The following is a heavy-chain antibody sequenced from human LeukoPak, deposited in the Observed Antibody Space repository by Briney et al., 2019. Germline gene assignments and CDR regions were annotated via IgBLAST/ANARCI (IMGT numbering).Heavy chain of an antibody. D-gene: IGHD2-2*01. CDR3: ASRQPMG. Sequence: PGGSLRLSCTASGFTFGDYAMSWVRQPPGKGLEWIGEINHSGSTNYNPSLKSRVTISVDTSKNQFSLKLSSVTAADTAVYYCASRQPMGWGQGTLVTVSS. CDR1: GFTFGDYA. V-gene: IGHV4-34*01. CDR2: INHSGST. J-gene: IGHJ4*02.